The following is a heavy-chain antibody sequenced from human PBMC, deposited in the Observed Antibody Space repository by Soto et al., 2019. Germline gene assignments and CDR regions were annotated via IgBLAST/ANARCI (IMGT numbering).Heavy chain of an antibody. J-gene: IGHJ4*02. CDR2: ISSSSSTI. CDR3: AKAVRDSSWYTVFDY. CDR1: GFTFSSYS. Sequence: PGGSLRLSCAASGFTFSSYSMNWVRQAPGKGLEWVSYISSSSSTIYYADSVKGRFTISRDNSKNTLYLQMNSLRAEDTAVYYCAKAVRDSSWYTVFDYWGQGTLVTVSS. D-gene: IGHD6-13*01. V-gene: IGHV3-48*01.